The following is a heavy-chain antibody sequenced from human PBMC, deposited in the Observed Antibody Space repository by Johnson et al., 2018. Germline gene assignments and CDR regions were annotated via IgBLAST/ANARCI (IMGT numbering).Heavy chain of an antibody. CDR2: ISYDGSNK. CDR1: GFTFSSYA. D-gene: IGHD5-24*01. J-gene: IGHJ6*03. CDR3: ARDGGATAYYYYYYMDV. V-gene: IGHV3-30-3*01. Sequence: QVQLVQSGGGVVQPGRSLRLSCAASGFTFSSYAMHWVRQAPGKGLEWVAVISYDGSNKYYADSVKGRFPISRDNSKNTLYLQMNSLRAEDTAVYYCARDGGATAYYYYYYMDVWGKGTTVTVSS.